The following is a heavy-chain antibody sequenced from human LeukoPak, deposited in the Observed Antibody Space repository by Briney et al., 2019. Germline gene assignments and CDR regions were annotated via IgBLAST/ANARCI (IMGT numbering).Heavy chain of an antibody. V-gene: IGHV4-61*01. D-gene: IGHD1-26*01. J-gene: IGHJ4*02. CDR2: IYYNGSTY. Sequence: SETLSLTCTVSGGSVNSGNYYWSWIRQPPGKGLEWIGYIYYNGSTYYYNPSLESRVTISLDTSKNQFSLKLNSLTAADTAVYYCARDREWELQSSRYFDYWGQGTLVTVSS. CDR1: GGSVNSGNYY. CDR3: ARDREWELQSSRYFDY.